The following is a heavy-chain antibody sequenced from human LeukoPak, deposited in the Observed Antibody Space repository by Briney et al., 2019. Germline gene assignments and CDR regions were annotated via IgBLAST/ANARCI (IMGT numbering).Heavy chain of an antibody. Sequence: GESLKISCKGSGYSFTSYWIGWVRQMPGKGLEWMGIIYPGDSDTRYSPSFQGQVTISADKSISTAYLQWSSLKASDTAMYYCARLNLTAAAGYGAFDIWGQGTMVTVPS. D-gene: IGHD6-13*01. CDR1: GYSFTSYW. CDR2: IYPGDSDT. CDR3: ARLNLTAAAGYGAFDI. V-gene: IGHV5-51*01. J-gene: IGHJ3*02.